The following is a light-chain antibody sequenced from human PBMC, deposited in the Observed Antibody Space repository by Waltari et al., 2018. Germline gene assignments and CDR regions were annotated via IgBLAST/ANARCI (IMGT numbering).Light chain of an antibody. CDR1: KVVANY. Sequence: SYDLTQPPSVPASPGQTASIACFGDKVVANYVSWYQQKPGQSPVLVIYQDTKRPSVIPERFSASNSGNTATLTVSETQAVDEASYYCQTWDSNTVVFGGGTTLTVL. J-gene: IGLJ2*01. V-gene: IGLV3-1*01. CDR2: QDT. CDR3: QTWDSNTVV.